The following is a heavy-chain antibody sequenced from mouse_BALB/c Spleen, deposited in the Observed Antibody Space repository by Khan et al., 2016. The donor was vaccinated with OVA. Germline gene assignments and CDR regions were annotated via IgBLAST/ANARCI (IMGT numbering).Heavy chain of an antibody. J-gene: IGHJ3*01. CDR2: INPGSGGT. V-gene: IGHV1-54*01. CDR1: GYAFNNYM. D-gene: IGHD1-1*02. Sequence: QVQLKESGAELVRPGTSVKVSCKASGYAFNNYMLEWVKQRPGQSLEWIGVINPGSGGTNYHEKFKGKATLTADTSSNTAYMQLSSLTSDDSAVYFWSRGGYGSLAYWGQGTLVTVSA. CDR3: SRGGYGSLAY.